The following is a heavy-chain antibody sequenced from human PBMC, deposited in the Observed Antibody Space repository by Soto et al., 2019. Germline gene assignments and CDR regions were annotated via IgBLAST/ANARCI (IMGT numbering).Heavy chain of an antibody. J-gene: IGHJ4*02. Sequence: GESLKIFCKVSGHSFAGYWITGVRQKPRKGLEGMGRIDPRDCQTYSSPSFRGHVTRSGTKAITTVFLEWRSLRASDTAMYYCARQIYDSDTGPNFQYYFDSLAQGTQGTV. CDR2: IDPRDCQT. D-gene: IGHD3-22*01. V-gene: IGHV5-10-1*01. CDR1: GHSFAGYW. CDR3: ARQIYDSDTGPNFQYYFDS.